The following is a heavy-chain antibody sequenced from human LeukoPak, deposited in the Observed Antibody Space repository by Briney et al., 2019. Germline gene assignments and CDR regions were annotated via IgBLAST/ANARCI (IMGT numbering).Heavy chain of an antibody. D-gene: IGHD6-13*01. CDR2: IYYSGST. V-gene: IGHV4-59*01. J-gene: IGHJ2*01. CDR3: ARAAAAPWYFDL. Sequence: PSETLSLTCTVSGGSISSYYWSWIRQPPGKGLEWIGYIYYSGSTNYNPSLKSRVTISVDTSKNQFSLKLSSVTAADTAVYYCARAAAAPWYFDLWGRGTLVTVSS. CDR1: GGSISSYY.